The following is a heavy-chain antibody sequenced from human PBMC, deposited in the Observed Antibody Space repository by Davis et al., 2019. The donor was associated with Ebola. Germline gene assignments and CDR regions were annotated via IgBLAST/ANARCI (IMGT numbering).Heavy chain of an antibody. CDR2: ISYDGSNK. CDR1: GFTFSNYA. V-gene: IGHV3-30-3*01. D-gene: IGHD6-19*01. CDR3: ARGRDSGWYYYYHGMDV. Sequence: GGSLRLSCAASGFTFSNYAMHWVRQAPGKGLEWVAVISYDGSNKYYADSVKGRFTISRDNSKNTLNLQMNSLRAEDTAIYYCARGRDSGWYYYYHGMDVWGQGTTVTVSS. J-gene: IGHJ6*02.